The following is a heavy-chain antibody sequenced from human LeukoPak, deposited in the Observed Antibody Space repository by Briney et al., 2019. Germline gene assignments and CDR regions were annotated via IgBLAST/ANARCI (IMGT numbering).Heavy chain of an antibody. V-gene: IGHV1-2*02. D-gene: IGHD6-13*01. J-gene: IGHJ5*02. CDR2: INPNSGGT. CDR3: ARGLPRIAAAGTRSWFDP. CDR1: GYTFTGYY. Sequence: ASVKVSCXASGYTFTGYYMHWVRQAPGQGLAWMGWINPNSGGTNYAQKFQGRVTMTRDTSISTAYMELSRLRSDDTAVYYCARGLPRIAAAGTRSWFDPWGQGTLVTVSS.